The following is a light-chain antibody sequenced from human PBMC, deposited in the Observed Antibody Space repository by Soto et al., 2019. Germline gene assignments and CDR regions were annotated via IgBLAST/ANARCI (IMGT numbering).Light chain of an antibody. V-gene: IGKV3-15*01. CDR2: GTY. J-gene: IGKJ1*01. CDR3: QQFNNWPWT. CDR1: QRVSRD. Sequence: EIVMTQTPATLSVSPGERATLSCRASQRVSRDLAWYQQKPGQAPRLLIYGTYTRAPGIPARFSGSGSGTEFTLTISGLQSEDFAVYYCQQFNNWPWTFGQGTKVEVK.